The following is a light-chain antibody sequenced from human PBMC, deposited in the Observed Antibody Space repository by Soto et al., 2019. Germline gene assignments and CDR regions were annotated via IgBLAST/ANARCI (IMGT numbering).Light chain of an antibody. J-gene: IGKJ1*01. Sequence: DIQMAQSPSTLSASVGDRVTITCRASQSINSWLAWYQQKPGKPPKLLIYDASSLETGVPSRFSGSGSGTEFTLTISRLQHDDFATYYCQQYNTYSWTFGQGTKVEIK. V-gene: IGKV1-5*01. CDR2: DAS. CDR1: QSINSW. CDR3: QQYNTYSWT.